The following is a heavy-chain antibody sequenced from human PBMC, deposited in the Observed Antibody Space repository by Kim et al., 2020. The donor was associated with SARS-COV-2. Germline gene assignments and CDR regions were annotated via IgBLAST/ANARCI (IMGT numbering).Heavy chain of an antibody. CDR1: GVSITSHY. D-gene: IGHD6-25*01. V-gene: IGHV4-59*11. Sequence: SETLSLTCTVSGVSITSHYWTWIRQPPGKGLEWIGFVYHSGSTNYNPSLKSRVTMSVETSKNQFSLQLTSMTAADTAIYYCARDGYFDGGSFFFDSWGQG. CDR3: ARDGYFDGGSFFFDS. CDR2: VYHSGST. J-gene: IGHJ4*02.